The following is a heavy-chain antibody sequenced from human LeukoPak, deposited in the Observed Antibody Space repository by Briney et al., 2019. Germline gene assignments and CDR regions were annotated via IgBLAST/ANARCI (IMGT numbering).Heavy chain of an antibody. D-gene: IGHD3-22*01. CDR1: GGSTSSGDYY. J-gene: IGHJ4*02. CDR3: ARGDYYDSSGFDY. CDR2: IYYSGST. V-gene: IGHV4-30-4*01. Sequence: RASETLSLTCTVSGGSTSSGDYYWSWIRQSPGKGLEWIGYIYYSGSTYYNPSLKSRVTISVDTSKNQFSLKLYSVTAADTAVYYCARGDYYDSSGFDYWGQGTLVTVSS.